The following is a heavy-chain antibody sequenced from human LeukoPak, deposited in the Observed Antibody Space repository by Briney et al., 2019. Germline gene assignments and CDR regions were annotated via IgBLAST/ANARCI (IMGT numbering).Heavy chain of an antibody. J-gene: IGHJ4*02. D-gene: IGHD5/OR15-5a*01. V-gene: IGHV3-23*01. CDR3: ATLVYYFDY. Sequence: PGGSLRLSCAASGFTFSSYGMSWVRQAAGKGLEWVSAISGSGGSTYYADSVKGRFTISRDNSKNTLYLQMNSLRAEDTAVYYCATLVYYFDYWGQGTLVTVSS. CDR2: ISGSGGST. CDR1: GFTFSSYG.